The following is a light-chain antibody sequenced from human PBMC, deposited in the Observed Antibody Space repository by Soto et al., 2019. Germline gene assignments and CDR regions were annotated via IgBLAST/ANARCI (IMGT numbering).Light chain of an antibody. CDR1: QSVSNNKNY. CDR2: WAS. V-gene: IGKV4-1*01. CDR3: QQYYSTPPWT. Sequence: DIVMTQSPDSLAVSLGERATINCKSSQSVSNNKNYLAWYQQKPGQPPKLIIYWASTRESGVPDRFSGSGSGTDFALTISSLQAEDVAVYYCQQYYSTPPWTFGQGTKVEIK. J-gene: IGKJ1*01.